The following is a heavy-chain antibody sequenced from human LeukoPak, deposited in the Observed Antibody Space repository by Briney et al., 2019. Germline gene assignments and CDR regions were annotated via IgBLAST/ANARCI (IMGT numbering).Heavy chain of an antibody. V-gene: IGHV4-34*01. CDR1: GGSFSGYY. Sequence: PSETLSLTCAVYGGSFSGYYWSWIRQPPGKGLEWIGEINHSGSTNYNPSLKSRVTISVDTSNNQFSLKLSSVTAADTAVYFCARDLSGSYYHDWGQGTLVTVSS. CDR3: ARDLSGSYYHD. D-gene: IGHD1-26*01. J-gene: IGHJ4*02. CDR2: INHSGST.